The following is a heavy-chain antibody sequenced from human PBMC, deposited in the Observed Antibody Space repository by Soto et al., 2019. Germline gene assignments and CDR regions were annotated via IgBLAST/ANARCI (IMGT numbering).Heavy chain of an antibody. CDR1: GFTFRTYW. D-gene: IGHD5-18*01. V-gene: IGHV3-7*05. CDR2: INLDGSEK. CDR3: ARDGSTSWYSYDYHGMDV. Sequence: EVQLVESGGGLVQPGGSLRLSCAASGFTFRTYWLSWVRQVPGKGLGWVANINLDGSEKNYVDSVKGRFTISRDNARSSLYLQMSSLRAEDTALYYCARDGSTSWYSYDYHGMDVWGQGTTVTVSS. J-gene: IGHJ6*02.